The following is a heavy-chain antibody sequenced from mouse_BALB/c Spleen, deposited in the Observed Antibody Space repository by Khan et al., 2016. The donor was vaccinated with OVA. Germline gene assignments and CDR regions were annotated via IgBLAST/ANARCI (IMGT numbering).Heavy chain of an antibody. CDR2: INPDSSTI. CDR3: VRLGYYGYFNV. J-gene: IGHJ1*01. V-gene: IGHV4-1*02. D-gene: IGHD2-2*01. CDR1: GFAFSGYW. Sequence: EVQLVESGGGLVQPGGSLKLSCAASGFAFSGYWMSWVRQAPGKGLEWIGEINPDSSTINYTPSLKDKFIISRDNAKNTLYLQMSKVRSEDTALYYCVRLGYYGYFNVWGAGTTVTVSS.